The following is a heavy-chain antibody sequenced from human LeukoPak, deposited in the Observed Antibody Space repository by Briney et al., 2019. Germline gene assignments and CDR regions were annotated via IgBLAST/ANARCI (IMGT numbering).Heavy chain of an antibody. J-gene: IGHJ4*02. V-gene: IGHV3-30*18. CDR3: AKDLSDYGDSALDY. D-gene: IGHD4-17*01. CDR1: GFTFSSYG. Sequence: PGGSLRLSCAASGFTFSSYGMHWVRQAPGKGLEWVAVISYDGSNKYYADSVKGRFTISRDNSKNTLYLQMNSLRAEDTAVYYCAKDLSDYGDSALDYWGQETLVTVSS. CDR2: ISYDGSNK.